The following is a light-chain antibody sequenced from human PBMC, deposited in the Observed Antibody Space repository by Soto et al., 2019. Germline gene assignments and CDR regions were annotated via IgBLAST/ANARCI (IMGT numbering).Light chain of an antibody. CDR2: EVS. CDR3: CSYAGSSTHV. J-gene: IGLJ1*01. CDR1: SSDVGSSNL. Sequence: HSALTQPASVSGSPGQSITFSCTGTSSDVGSSNLVSWYQQHPGKAPKLLIYEVSKRPSGVSNRFSGSKSGNTASLTTSGLQAEDEADYYCCSYAGSSTHVFGTGTKVTVL. V-gene: IGLV2-23*02.